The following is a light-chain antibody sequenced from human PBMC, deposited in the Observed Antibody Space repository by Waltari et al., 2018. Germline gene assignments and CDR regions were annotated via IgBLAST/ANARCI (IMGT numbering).Light chain of an antibody. CDR1: KLGDQY. J-gene: IGLJ1*01. V-gene: IGLV3-1*01. CDR3: QAWHSNTGV. Sequence: SYELTQPPSVSVSPGQTAIITCSGHKLGDQYASWSRQKPGQSPFLVIYKDPERPSGSPGRLSGPNSGNTATLTTSGTQAMDEADYSCQAWHSNTGVFGTGTKVTVL. CDR2: KDP.